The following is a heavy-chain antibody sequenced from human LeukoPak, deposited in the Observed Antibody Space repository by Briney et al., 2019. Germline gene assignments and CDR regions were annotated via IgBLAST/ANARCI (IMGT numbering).Heavy chain of an antibody. V-gene: IGHV3-48*01. J-gene: IGHJ4*02. CDR1: GFTFSTYG. Sequence: GGSLGLSCAASGFTFSTYGMNWVRQAPGKGLEWVSYISGSSSAIYYTDSVKGRFTTSRDNAEKSVYLQMNDLRAEDTAVYYCATYSGYDRIFDHWGQGTLVTVSS. CDR3: ATYSGYDRIFDH. CDR2: ISGSSSAI. D-gene: IGHD5-12*01.